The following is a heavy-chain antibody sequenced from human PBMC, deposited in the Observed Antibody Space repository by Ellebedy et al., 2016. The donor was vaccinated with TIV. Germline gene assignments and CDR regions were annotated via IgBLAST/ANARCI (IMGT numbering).Heavy chain of an antibody. CDR3: ARWGLCSSTSCYSFWGGASGGMDV. V-gene: IGHV4-61*01. J-gene: IGHJ6*02. Sequence: SETLSLXCTVSGGSISSGRYHWSCIRQPPEKGLEWIGYIFYSGSTNYNPYLKSRVTISVDTSKNQFSLKLSSVTAADTAVYYCARWGLCSSTSCYSFWGGASGGMDVWGQGTTVTVSS. CDR1: GGSISSGRYH. D-gene: IGHD2-2*02. CDR2: IFYSGST.